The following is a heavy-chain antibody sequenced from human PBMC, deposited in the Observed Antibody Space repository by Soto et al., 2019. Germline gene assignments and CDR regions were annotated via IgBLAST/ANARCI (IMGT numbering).Heavy chain of an antibody. CDR3: ARADYYDSSGYYYPWAFDI. Sequence: PGGSLRLSCAASGFTFDDYAMHWVRQAPGKGLEWVSGISWNSGSIGYADSVKGRFTISRHNSKNTLYLQMNSLRAEDTAVYYCARADYYDSSGYYYPWAFDIWGQGTMVTVSS. V-gene: IGHV3-9*01. J-gene: IGHJ3*02. CDR2: ISWNSGSI. CDR1: GFTFDDYA. D-gene: IGHD3-22*01.